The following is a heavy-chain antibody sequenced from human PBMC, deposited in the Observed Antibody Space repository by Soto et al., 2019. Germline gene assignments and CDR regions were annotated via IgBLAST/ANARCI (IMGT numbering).Heavy chain of an antibody. D-gene: IGHD2-15*01. CDR2: IIPIFGTA. CDR3: ARTYCSGGSCSFDY. V-gene: IGHV1-69*13. J-gene: IGHJ4*02. CDR1: GGTFSSYA. Sequence: ASVKVSCKASGGTFSSYAISWVRQAPGQGLEWMGGIIPIFGTANYAQKFQGRVTITADESTSTAYMELSSLRSEDMAVYYCARTYCSGGSCSFDYWGQGTLVTVSS.